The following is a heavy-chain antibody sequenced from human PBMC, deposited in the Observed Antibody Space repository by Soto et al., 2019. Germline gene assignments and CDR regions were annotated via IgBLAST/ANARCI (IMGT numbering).Heavy chain of an antibody. D-gene: IGHD2-15*01. J-gene: IGHJ4*02. CDR1: GGSFSGYY. CDR3: ARGINVKAEIQGGEPDKYYCDW. CDR2: GNHSGSS. V-gene: IGHV4-34*01. Sequence: SETLSLTCAVYGGSFSGYYWSWIRQPPGKGLEWIGEGNHSGSSNQNPSLKSRVSISADTSKNQFSLKLRSVTAADTAVYFCARGINVKAEIQGGEPDKYYCDWWGQGTQGT.